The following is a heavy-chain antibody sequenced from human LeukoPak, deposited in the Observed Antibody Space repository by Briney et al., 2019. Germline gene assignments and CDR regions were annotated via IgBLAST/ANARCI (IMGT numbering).Heavy chain of an antibody. CDR2: IYSGGST. Sequence: GGSLRLSCAASGFTFSSYSMNWVRQAPGKGLEWVSVIYSGGSTYYADSVKGRFTISRDNSKNTLHLQMNSLRAEDTAVYYCARDESYGGNSGADYWGQGTLVTVSS. CDR3: ARDESYGGNSGADY. CDR1: GFTFSSYS. D-gene: IGHD4-23*01. V-gene: IGHV3-66*01. J-gene: IGHJ4*02.